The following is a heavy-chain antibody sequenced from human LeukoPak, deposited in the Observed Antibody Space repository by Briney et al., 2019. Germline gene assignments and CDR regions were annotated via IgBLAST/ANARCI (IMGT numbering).Heavy chain of an antibody. CDR3: AREVGYYDSSTNAFDI. J-gene: IGHJ3*02. V-gene: IGHV4-34*01. Sequence: SETLSLTCAVYGGSFSGYYWSWIRQPPGKGLEWIGEINHSGSTNYNPSLKSRVTISVDTSKNQFSLKLSSVTAADTAVYYCAREVGYYDSSTNAFDIWGQGTMVTVSS. D-gene: IGHD3-22*01. CDR1: GGSFSGYY. CDR2: INHSGST.